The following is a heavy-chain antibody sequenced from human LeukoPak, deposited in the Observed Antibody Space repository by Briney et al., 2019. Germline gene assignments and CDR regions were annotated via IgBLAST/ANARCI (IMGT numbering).Heavy chain of an antibody. CDR3: AKDLLNEEAHDY. J-gene: IGHJ4*02. Sequence: GGSLRLSCAASGFTFSSYAMSWVRQAPGKGLEWVSAISGSGGSTYYADSVKGRFTIFRDNSKNTLYLQMNSLRAEDTAVYYCAKDLLNEEAHDYWGQGTLVTVSS. V-gene: IGHV3-23*01. CDR1: GFTFSSYA. D-gene: IGHD1-1*01. CDR2: ISGSGGST.